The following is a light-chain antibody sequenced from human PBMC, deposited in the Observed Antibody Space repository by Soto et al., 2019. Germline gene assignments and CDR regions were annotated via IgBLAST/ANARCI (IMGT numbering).Light chain of an antibody. CDR3: AAWDGSLNGVV. J-gene: IGLJ2*01. CDR1: SSNIGRNT. V-gene: IGLV1-44*01. Sequence: QSVLTQPPSASGTPGQRVTISCSGSSSNIGRNTVSWYQQVPGTAPKLLIHSNHQRPSGVPNRFSGSKSGTSASLAISGLQSADEVDYYCAAWDGSLNGVVFGGGTKLTVL. CDR2: SNH.